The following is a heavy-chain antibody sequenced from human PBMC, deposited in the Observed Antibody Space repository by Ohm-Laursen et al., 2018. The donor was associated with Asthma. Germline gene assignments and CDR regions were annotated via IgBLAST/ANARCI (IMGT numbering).Heavy chain of an antibody. Sequence: SLRLSCAASGVAFTDSWMSWVRQLPGGSLEWVAKINPLGYEKYYMDSVRGRFTVSRDNAKNSLYLQMNNLRAEDAAIYYCAREWGGMDVWGQGTTVTVSS. V-gene: IGHV3-7*01. CDR2: INPLGYEK. CDR1: GVAFTDSW. CDR3: AREWGGMDV. J-gene: IGHJ6*02. D-gene: IGHD3-16*01.